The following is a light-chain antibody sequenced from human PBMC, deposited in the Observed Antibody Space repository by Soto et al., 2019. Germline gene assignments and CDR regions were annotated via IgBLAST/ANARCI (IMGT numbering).Light chain of an antibody. V-gene: IGLV2-23*01. CDR2: EGS. J-gene: IGLJ1*01. CDR1: SSDVGSYNL. CDR3: CSNAGSSLYV. Sequence: QSALTQPASVSGSPGQSITISCTGTSSDVGSYNLVSWYQQHPGKAPKLMIYEGSKRPSGVSNRFSGSKSGNTASLIISGLQAEDEADYYRCSNAGSSLYVFGTGTQLTVL.